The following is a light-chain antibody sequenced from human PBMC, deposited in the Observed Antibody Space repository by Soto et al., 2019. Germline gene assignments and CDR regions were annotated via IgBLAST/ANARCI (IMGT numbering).Light chain of an antibody. CDR3: SSYADNLV. CDR2: EVS. Sequence: QSALTQSPSASGSPGQSVTISCTGTSRDLGGYNFVSWYQQHPGKAPKLMIYEVSKRLSGVPDRFSGSKSGNTASLTVSGLQADDEADYYCSSYADNLVFSGGTKLTVL. J-gene: IGLJ3*02. V-gene: IGLV2-8*01. CDR1: SRDLGGYNF.